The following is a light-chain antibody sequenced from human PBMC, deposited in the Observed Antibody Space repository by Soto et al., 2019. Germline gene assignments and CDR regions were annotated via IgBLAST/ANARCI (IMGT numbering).Light chain of an antibody. CDR1: RSVSSSY. Sequence: EIVLTQSPGTLSLSPGERATLSCRASRSVSSSYLAWYQQKPGQAPRLLIYGASSRATGIPDRFSGSGSVTDFTLTISRLEPEDFAVYYCQQYGKTPWTFGQGTKVDIK. V-gene: IGKV3-20*01. J-gene: IGKJ1*01. CDR2: GAS. CDR3: QQYGKTPWT.